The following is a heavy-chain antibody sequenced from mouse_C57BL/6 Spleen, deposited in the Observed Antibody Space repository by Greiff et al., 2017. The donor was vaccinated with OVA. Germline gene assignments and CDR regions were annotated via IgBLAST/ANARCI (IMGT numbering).Heavy chain of an antibody. Sequence: QVQLQQPGAELVRPGSSVKLSCKASGYTFTSYWMHWVKQRPIQGLEWIGNIDPSDSETHYNQKFKDKATLTVDKSSSTAYMQLSSLTSEDSAVYYCARDYYGRYFDYWGQGTTLTVSS. J-gene: IGHJ2*01. CDR3: ARDYYGRYFDY. CDR1: GYTFTSYW. D-gene: IGHD1-2*01. V-gene: IGHV1-52*01. CDR2: IDPSDSET.